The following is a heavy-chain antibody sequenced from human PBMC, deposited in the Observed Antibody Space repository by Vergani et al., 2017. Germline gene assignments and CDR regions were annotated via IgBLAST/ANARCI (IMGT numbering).Heavy chain of an antibody. CDR1: GYTFTSYG. CDR3: AGETDSNYWTTSPPSDY. D-gene: IGHD4-11*01. J-gene: IGHJ4*02. Sequence: QVQLVQSGAEVKKPGASVKVSCKASGYTFTSYGISWVRQAPGQGLEWMGWISAYNGNTNYAQKLQGRVTMTTDTSTSTAYMELRSLRSDDTAVYYCAGETDSNYWTTSPPSDYWGQGTLVTVSS. CDR2: ISAYNGNT. V-gene: IGHV1-18*01.